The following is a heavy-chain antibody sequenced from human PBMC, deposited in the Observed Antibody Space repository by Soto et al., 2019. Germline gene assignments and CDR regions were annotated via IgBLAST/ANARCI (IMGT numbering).Heavy chain of an antibody. CDR3: ARQGSFSYGSGWGPAFDY. V-gene: IGHV4-39*01. J-gene: IGHJ4*02. CDR1: GGSISTNRYY. Sequence: QLQLQESGPGLVKPSGTLSLTCTVSGGSISTNRYYWGWIRKSPGRGLEWIGSIYYSGTTYYNPSLNSRVSISVDTSNNQVSLKLTSVTAADTTVYYCARQGSFSYGSGWGPAFDYWGQGTLVTVSS. D-gene: IGHD3-10*01. CDR2: IYYSGTT.